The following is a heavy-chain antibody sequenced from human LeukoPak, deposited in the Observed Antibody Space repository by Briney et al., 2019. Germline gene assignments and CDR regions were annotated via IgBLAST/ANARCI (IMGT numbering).Heavy chain of an antibody. CDR1: GYTFTDYY. J-gene: IGHJ2*01. CDR2: IIPIFGTA. CDR3: ARSAGHYYDSSGVPGYFDL. Sequence: ASVKVSCKASGYTFTDYYIHWVRQAPGQGLEWMGGIIPIFGTANYAQKFQGRVTITADKSTSTAYMELSSLRSEDTAVYYCARSAGHYYDSSGVPGYFDLWGRGTLVTVSS. D-gene: IGHD3-22*01. V-gene: IGHV1-69*06.